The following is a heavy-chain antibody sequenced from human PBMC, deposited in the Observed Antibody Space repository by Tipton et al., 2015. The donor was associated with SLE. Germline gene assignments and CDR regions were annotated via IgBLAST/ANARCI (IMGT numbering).Heavy chain of an antibody. J-gene: IGHJ4*02. CDR2: INPIGGAT. V-gene: IGHV1-46*01. Sequence: QSGPEVKKPGASVKVSCKASGYTFTSYYMNWVRQAPGQGLEWMGIINPIGGATSYAQNFQGRVTMTRDTSTSTVYMELSSLKSDDTAVYYCASQAFDYWGQGTQVTVSS. CDR1: GYTFTSYY. CDR3: ASQAFDY.